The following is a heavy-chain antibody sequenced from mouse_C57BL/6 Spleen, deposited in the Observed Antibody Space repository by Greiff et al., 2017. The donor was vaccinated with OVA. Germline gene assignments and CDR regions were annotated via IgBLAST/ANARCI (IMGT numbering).Heavy chain of an antibody. V-gene: IGHV2-9-1*01. CDR3: ARNYAMDY. J-gene: IGHJ4*01. Sequence: QVQLKESGPGLVAPSQSLSITCTASGFSLTSYAISWVRQPPGQGLEWLGVIWPGGGTNYNSAIKSRQGISTDNSKSQVFLRMNSLQTDDTARYYCARNYAMDYWGQGTSVTVSS. CDR1: GFSLTSYA. CDR2: IWPGGGT.